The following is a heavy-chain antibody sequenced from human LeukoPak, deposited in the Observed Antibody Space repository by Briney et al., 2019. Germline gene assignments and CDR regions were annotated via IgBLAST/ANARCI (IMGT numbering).Heavy chain of an antibody. D-gene: IGHD6-13*01. Sequence: SETLSLTCAVYGGSFSGYYWSWIRQPPGKGLEWIGEINHSGSTNYNPSLKSRVTISVNTSKNQFSLKLSSVTAADTAVYYCARLKVFSSSWYLDYMDVWGKGTTVTISS. CDR3: ARLKVFSSSWYLDYMDV. V-gene: IGHV4-34*01. J-gene: IGHJ6*03. CDR1: GGSFSGYY. CDR2: INHSGST.